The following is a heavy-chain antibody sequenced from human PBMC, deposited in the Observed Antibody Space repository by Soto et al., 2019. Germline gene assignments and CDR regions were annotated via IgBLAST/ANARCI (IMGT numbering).Heavy chain of an antibody. Sequence: LQLQESGSGLVKPSQTLSLTCAVSGGSISSGGYSWSWIRQPPGKGLEWIGYIYHSGSTYYNPSLKRRVTLSVDRSKNQFSLKLSSVTAADTAVYYCARGQVVAAQHWGQGTLVTVSS. D-gene: IGHD2-15*01. J-gene: IGHJ4*02. CDR2: IYHSGST. CDR1: GGSISSGGYS. V-gene: IGHV4-30-2*01. CDR3: ARGQVVAAQH.